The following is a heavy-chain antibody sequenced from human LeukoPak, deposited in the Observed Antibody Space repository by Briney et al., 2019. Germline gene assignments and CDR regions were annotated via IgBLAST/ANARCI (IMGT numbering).Heavy chain of an antibody. CDR3: ARGLRRGITMVRGAPGY. Sequence: SETLSLTCAVYGGSFSGYYWSWIRQPPGKGLEWIGEINHSGSTNYNPSLKSRVTISVDTSKNQFSLKLSSVTAADTAVYYCARGLRRGITMVRGAPGYWGQGTLVTVSS. V-gene: IGHV4-34*01. D-gene: IGHD3-10*01. CDR2: INHSGST. J-gene: IGHJ4*02. CDR1: GGSFSGYY.